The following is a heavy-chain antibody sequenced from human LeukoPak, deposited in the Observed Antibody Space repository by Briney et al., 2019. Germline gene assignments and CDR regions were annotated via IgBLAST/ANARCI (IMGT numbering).Heavy chain of an antibody. V-gene: IGHV3-23*01. D-gene: IGHD3-22*01. CDR2: ISGSGGST. CDR1: GFTFSNYD. J-gene: IGHJ4*02. Sequence: GGSLRLSCAASGFTFSNYDMSWVRQAPGKGLEWVSAISGSGGSTYYADSVKGRFTISRDNSKNTLYLQMNSLRAEDTAVYYCAKEGYYYDSSGYYYRHWGQGTLVTVSS. CDR3: AKEGYYYDSSGYYYRH.